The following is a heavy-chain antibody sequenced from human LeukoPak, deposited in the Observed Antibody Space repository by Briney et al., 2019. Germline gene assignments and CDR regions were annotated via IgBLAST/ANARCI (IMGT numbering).Heavy chain of an antibody. CDR2: INSDGSST. CDR3: ASHSYYDRTPLDY. D-gene: IGHD3-22*01. Sequence: PGGSLRLSCAASGFTFSSYWMHWVRHAPGKGLVWVSRINSDGSSTSYADSVKGRFTISRDNAKNTLYLQMNSLRAEDTAVYYCASHSYYDRTPLDYWGQGTLVTVSS. J-gene: IGHJ4*02. CDR1: GFTFSSYW. V-gene: IGHV3-74*01.